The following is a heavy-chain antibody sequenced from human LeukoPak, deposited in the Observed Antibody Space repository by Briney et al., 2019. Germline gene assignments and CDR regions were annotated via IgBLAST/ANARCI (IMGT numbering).Heavy chain of an antibody. CDR1: GFTFNIYW. D-gene: IGHD4-17*01. Sequence: GGSLRLSCAASGFTFNIYWMSWVRQAPGKGLEWVANIKEDGSEKYYVDSVKGRFTISRDNAKNSLSLQMNSLRADDTAVYYCARLNGDYGGAIHYWGQGTLVTVSS. CDR3: ARLNGDYGGAIHY. V-gene: IGHV3-7*04. J-gene: IGHJ4*02. CDR2: IKEDGSEK.